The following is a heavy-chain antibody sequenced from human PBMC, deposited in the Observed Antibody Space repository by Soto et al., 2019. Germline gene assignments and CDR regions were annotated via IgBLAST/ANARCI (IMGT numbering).Heavy chain of an antibody. J-gene: IGHJ4*02. V-gene: IGHV4-34*01. CDR3: ARVPLDSSGWYFDY. D-gene: IGHD6-19*01. Sequence: PSETLSLTCAVYGGSFSGYYWSWIRQPPGKGLEWIGEINHSGSTNYNPSLKSRVTVSVDTSKNQISLNLDSVTAADTAVYYCARVPLDSSGWYFDYWGQGTLVTVSS. CDR2: INHSGST. CDR1: GGSFSGYY.